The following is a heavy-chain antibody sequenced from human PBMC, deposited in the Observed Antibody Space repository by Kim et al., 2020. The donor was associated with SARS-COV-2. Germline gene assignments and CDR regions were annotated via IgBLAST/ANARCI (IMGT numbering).Heavy chain of an antibody. J-gene: IGHJ3*02. D-gene: IGHD3-10*01. CDR1: GGTFSSYA. Sequence: SVKVSCKASGGTFSSYAISWVRQAPGQGLEWMGGIIPIFGTANYAQKFQGRVTITADESTSTAYMELSSLRSEDTAVYYCARVRFESYYYGSGSYLDAFDIWGQGTMVTVSS. CDR3: ARVRFESYYYGSGSYLDAFDI. V-gene: IGHV1-69*13. CDR2: IIPIFGTA.